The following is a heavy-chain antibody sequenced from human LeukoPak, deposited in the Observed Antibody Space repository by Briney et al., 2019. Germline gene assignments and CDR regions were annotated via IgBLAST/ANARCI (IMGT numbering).Heavy chain of an antibody. Sequence: SQTLSLTCAISGDSVSSNSAAWNWIRQSPSRGLEWLGRTYYRSKWYNDYAVSVKSRITINPDTSKNQFSLQPNSVTPEDTAVYYCARDTLRFLEWLTLPNNRAYYYYMDVWGKGTTVTVSS. CDR3: ARDTLRFLEWLTLPNNRAYYYYMDV. CDR1: GDSVSSNSAA. D-gene: IGHD3-3*01. J-gene: IGHJ6*03. CDR2: TYYRSKWYN. V-gene: IGHV6-1*01.